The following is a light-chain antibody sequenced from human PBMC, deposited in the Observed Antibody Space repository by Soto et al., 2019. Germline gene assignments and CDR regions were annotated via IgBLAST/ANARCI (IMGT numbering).Light chain of an antibody. V-gene: IGKV4-1*01. J-gene: IGKJ3*01. CDR1: QSVLYSSNNKNY. CDR3: QQYYSTPFT. Sequence: DIVMTQSPDSLAVSLGERATINCKSSQSVLYSSNNKNYLAWYQQKPGQPPKLLIYWASTRESGVPDRFSGSGSRADFTLTISILQAEDVALYYCQQYYSTPFTFGPGTQVDIK. CDR2: WAS.